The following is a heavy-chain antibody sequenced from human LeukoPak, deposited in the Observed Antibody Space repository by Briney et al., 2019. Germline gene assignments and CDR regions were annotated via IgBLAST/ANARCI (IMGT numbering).Heavy chain of an antibody. V-gene: IGHV1-18*01. D-gene: IGHD3-22*01. CDR1: GYTFTSYG. Sequence: ASVKVSCKASGYTFTSYGISWVRQAPGQGREWMGWISAYNGNTNYAQKLQGRVTMTTDTSTSTAYMELRSLRSDDTAVYYCAREKRKYYYDSSGYVDYWGQGTLVTVSS. CDR3: AREKRKYYYDSSGYVDY. CDR2: ISAYNGNT. J-gene: IGHJ4*02.